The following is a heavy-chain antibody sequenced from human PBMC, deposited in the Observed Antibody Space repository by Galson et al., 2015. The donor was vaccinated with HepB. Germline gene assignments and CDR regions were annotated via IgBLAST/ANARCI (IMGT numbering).Heavy chain of an antibody. Sequence: SVKASCKASGYTFTSYGISWVRQAPGQGLEWMGWISAYDGNTNYAQKLQGRVTMTTDTSTSTAYMELRSLRSDDTAVYYCARDGSLAAAGTIDYWGQGTLVTVSS. CDR3: ARDGSLAAAGTIDY. V-gene: IGHV1-18*01. D-gene: IGHD6-13*01. CDR1: GYTFTSYG. CDR2: ISAYDGNT. J-gene: IGHJ4*02.